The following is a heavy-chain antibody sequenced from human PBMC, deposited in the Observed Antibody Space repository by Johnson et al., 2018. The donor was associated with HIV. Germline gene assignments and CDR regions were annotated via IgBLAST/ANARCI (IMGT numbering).Heavy chain of an antibody. V-gene: IGHV3-30-3*01. D-gene: IGHD2/OR15-2a*01. CDR3: ARDPEEYCWREWYLGGRSPFDM. CDR1: GFTFSSYA. CDR2: ISFDGSNK. J-gene: IGHJ3*02. Sequence: QVQLMESGGGVVQPGRSLRLSCAASGFTFSSYAMHWVRQAPGKGLEWVAVISFDGSNKYYADSVKGRFTISRDNSKHTLYLQMNRLRAEDPAVYYCARDPEEYCWREWYLGGRSPFDMWGQGTMGTVSS.